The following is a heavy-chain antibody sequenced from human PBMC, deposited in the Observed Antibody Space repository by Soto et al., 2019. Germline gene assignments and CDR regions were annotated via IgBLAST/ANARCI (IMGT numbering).Heavy chain of an antibody. D-gene: IGHD4-17*01. CDR2: IYYSGST. CDR1: GGSISSSSYY. V-gene: IGHV4-39*01. CDR3: ARLAYYGDYLGWFDP. J-gene: IGHJ5*02. Sequence: PSETLSLTCTVSGGSISSSSYYWGWIRQPPGKGLEWIGSIYYSGSTYYNPSLKSRVTISVDTSKNQFSLRLSSVTAADTAVYYCARLAYYGDYLGWFDPWGQGTLVTVSS.